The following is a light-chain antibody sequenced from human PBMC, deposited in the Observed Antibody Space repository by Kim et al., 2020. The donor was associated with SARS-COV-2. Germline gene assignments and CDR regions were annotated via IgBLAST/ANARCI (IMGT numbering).Light chain of an antibody. CDR2: DAS. Sequence: TPSLSQGERATLSCRASQSVSSYLAWYQQKPGQAPRLLIYDASNRATGIPARFSGSGSGTDFTLTISSLEPEDFAVYYCQQRSTYTFGQGTKLEI. CDR1: QSVSSY. V-gene: IGKV3-11*01. J-gene: IGKJ2*01. CDR3: QQRSTYT.